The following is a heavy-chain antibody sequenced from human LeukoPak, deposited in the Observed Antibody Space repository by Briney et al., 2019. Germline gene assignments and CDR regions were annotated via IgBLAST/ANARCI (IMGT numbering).Heavy chain of an antibody. D-gene: IGHD2-15*01. CDR1: GGSISSGGYY. CDR2: IYHSGST. Sequence: SETLSFTCTVSGGSISSGGYYWSWIRQPPGKGLEWIGYIYHSGSTYYNPSLKSRVTISVDRSKNQFSLKLSSVTAADTAVYYCARSRIGGRYYYMDVWGKGTTVTVSS. CDR3: ARSRIGGRYYYMDV. J-gene: IGHJ6*03. V-gene: IGHV4-30-2*01.